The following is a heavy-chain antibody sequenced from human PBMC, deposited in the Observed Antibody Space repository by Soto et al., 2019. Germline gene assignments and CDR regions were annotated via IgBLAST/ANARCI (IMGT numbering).Heavy chain of an antibody. D-gene: IGHD3-10*01. J-gene: IGHJ5*02. CDR1: GYTFTRSG. Sequence: VASVKVSCKASGYTFTRSGISWVRQAPGQGLEWMGWISTYNGDTNYAQKVQGRVTMTTDTSTSTAYMELRSLRSDDTAVYYCARGVGSGSYYNQYNWFDPWGQGTLVTVSS. CDR3: ARGVGSGSYYNQYNWFDP. V-gene: IGHV1-18*01. CDR2: ISTYNGDT.